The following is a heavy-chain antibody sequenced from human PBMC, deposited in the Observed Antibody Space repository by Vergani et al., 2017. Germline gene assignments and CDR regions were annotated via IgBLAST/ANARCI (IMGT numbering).Heavy chain of an antibody. J-gene: IGHJ5*02. Sequence: QVQLQESGPGLVKPSETLSLTCTVSGASVNRANYHWSWIRQTPGTGLEWIGFIYHSGGTSYSPSLKSRVTISLDTSKNQFSLKVASVTAADTAMYYCASTFCGVECYDDRWCRGTLVTVSS. CDR1: GASVNRANYH. V-gene: IGHV4-61*01. D-gene: IGHD2-21*01. CDR2: IYHSGGT. CDR3: ASTFCGVECYDDR.